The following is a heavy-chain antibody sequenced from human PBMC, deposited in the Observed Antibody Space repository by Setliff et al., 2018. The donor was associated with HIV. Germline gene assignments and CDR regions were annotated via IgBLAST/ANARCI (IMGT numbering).Heavy chain of an antibody. CDR3: ARGRADCSSTSCERNWFDP. D-gene: IGHD2-2*01. V-gene: IGHV4-39*07. Sequence: SETLSLTCSVSGDSISTGTYYWGWIRQPPGKGLEWIGEINHSGSTNYNPSLKSRVTISVDTSKNQFSLKLSSVTAADTAVYYCARGRADCSSTSCERNWFDPWGQGTLVTVSS. CDR1: GDSISTGTYY. J-gene: IGHJ5*02. CDR2: INHSGST.